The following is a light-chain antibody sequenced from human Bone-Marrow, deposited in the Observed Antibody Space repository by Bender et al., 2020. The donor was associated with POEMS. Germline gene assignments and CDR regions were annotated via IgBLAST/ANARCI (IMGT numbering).Light chain of an antibody. CDR1: SSDVGGYNY. J-gene: IGLJ2*01. CDR3: CSYAGSYTHMK. CDR2: AVS. V-gene: IGLV2-11*01. Sequence: QSALTQPRSVSGSPGQSVTISCTGTSSDVGGYNYVSWYQQHPGKAPKLMIYAVSERPSGVPDRFSGSKSGNTASLTISGLQAEDEADYYCCSYAGSYTHMKFGGGTKLTVL.